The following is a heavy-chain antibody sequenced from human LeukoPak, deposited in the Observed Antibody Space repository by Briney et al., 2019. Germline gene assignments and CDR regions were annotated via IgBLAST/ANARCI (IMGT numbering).Heavy chain of an antibody. CDR1: GGTFSSYA. V-gene: IGHV1-69*13. Sequence: SAKVSCKASGGTFSSYAISWVRQAPGQGLEWMGGIIPIFGTANYAQKFQGRVTITADESTSTAYMELSSLRSEDTAVYYCARDPYPGSGEDYWGQGTLVTVSS. J-gene: IGHJ4*02. D-gene: IGHD3-10*01. CDR3: ARDPYPGSGEDY. CDR2: IIPIFGTA.